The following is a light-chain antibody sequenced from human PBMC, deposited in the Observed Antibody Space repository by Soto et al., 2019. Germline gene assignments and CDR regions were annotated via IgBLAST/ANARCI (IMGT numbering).Light chain of an antibody. Sequence: DIQMTQSPSTLSASVGDRVAITCRASQDISKWLAWYQQKPGKPPKLLIYDASGLDSGVPSRFSGSGYGTEFALTISGLQPEDFATFYCQQYDSFPWTFGPGTKVDIK. CDR2: DAS. CDR1: QDISKW. J-gene: IGKJ1*01. V-gene: IGKV1-5*01. CDR3: QQYDSFPWT.